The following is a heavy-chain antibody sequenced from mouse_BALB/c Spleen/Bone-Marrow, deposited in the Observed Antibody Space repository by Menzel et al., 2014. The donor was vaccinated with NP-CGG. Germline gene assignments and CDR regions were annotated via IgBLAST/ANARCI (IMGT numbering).Heavy chain of an antibody. J-gene: IGHJ2*01. CDR3: AREGIPTVAY. Sequence: VMLVESGPELVKPGASVRISCKASGYTFTSYYIHWVKQRPGQGLEWIGWIFPGNVITKYNEKFKGKATLTADKSSSTAYMQLSSLTSEDSAVYFCAREGIPTVAYWGQGTPLTVSS. D-gene: IGHD1-1*01. V-gene: IGHV1S56*01. CDR2: IFPGNVIT. CDR1: GYTFTSYY.